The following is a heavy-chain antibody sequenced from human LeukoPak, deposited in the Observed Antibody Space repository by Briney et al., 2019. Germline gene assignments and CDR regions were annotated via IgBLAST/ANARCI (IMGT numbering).Heavy chain of an antibody. CDR2: INHSGST. J-gene: IGHJ5*02. D-gene: IGHD3-16*02. CDR1: GGSFSGYY. Sequence: SETLSPTCAVYGGSFSGYYWSWIRQPPGKGLEWIGEINHSGSTNYNPSLKSRVTISVDTSKNQFSLKLSSVTAADTAVYYCARGKPTYDYVWGSYRYNWFDPWGQGTLVTVSS. CDR3: ARGKPTYDYVWGSYRYNWFDP. V-gene: IGHV4-34*01.